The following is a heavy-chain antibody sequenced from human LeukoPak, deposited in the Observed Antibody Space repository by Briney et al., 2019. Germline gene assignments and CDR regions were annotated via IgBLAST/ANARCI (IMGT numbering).Heavy chain of an antibody. D-gene: IGHD1-26*01. CDR2: INAGNGNT. V-gene: IGHV1-3*01. CDR1: GYTFTSYA. CDR3: ARHYSGNSGWFDP. J-gene: IGHJ5*02. Sequence: ASVKVSCKASGYTFTSYAMHWVRQAPGQRLEWMGWINAGNGNTKYSQKFQGRVTITRDTSASTAYMDLSSLRSEDTAVYYCARHYSGNSGWFDPWGQGTLVTVSS.